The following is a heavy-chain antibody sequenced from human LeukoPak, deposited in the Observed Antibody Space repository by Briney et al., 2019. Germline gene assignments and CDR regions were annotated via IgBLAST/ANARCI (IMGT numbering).Heavy chain of an antibody. CDR2: ISYDGSNK. J-gene: IGHJ4*02. CDR3: AREKFGGGSYVIDY. Sequence: GGSLRLSCAASGFTFSSYAMHWVRQAPGKGLEWVAVISYDGSNKYYADSVKGRFTISRDNSKNTLYLQMNRLRAEDMAVYYCAREKFGGGSYVIDYWGQGTLVTVSS. D-gene: IGHD1-26*01. CDR1: GFTFSSYA. V-gene: IGHV3-30-3*01.